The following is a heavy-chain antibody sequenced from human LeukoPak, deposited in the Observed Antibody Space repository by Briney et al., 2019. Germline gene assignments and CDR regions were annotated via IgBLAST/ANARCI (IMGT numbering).Heavy chain of an antibody. D-gene: IGHD3-9*01. Sequence: GGSLRLSCAASGFTFSAYGMHWVRQAPGKGLEWVAVMSYDGSYKHYADSVKGRFTISRDNSKNTLYLQMNSLRAEDTAVYYCAKTLRYFDWPPEGDYWGQGTLVTVSS. CDR2: MSYDGSYK. V-gene: IGHV3-30*18. CDR1: GFTFSAYG. J-gene: IGHJ4*02. CDR3: AKTLRYFDWPPEGDY.